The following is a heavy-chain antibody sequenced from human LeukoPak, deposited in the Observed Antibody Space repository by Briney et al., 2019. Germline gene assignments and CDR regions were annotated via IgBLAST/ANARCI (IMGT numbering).Heavy chain of an antibody. CDR3: ARDKFIGVRRGIGY. J-gene: IGHJ4*02. D-gene: IGHD3-16*01. Sequence: PGGSLRLSCAASGFTFSSYSMNWVRQAPGKGLEWVSSISSSSSYIYYADSVKGRFTISRDNSKNTLYLQMNSLRAEDTAVYYCARDKFIGVRRGIGYWGQGTLVTVSS. V-gene: IGHV3-21*01. CDR1: GFTFSSYS. CDR2: ISSSSSYI.